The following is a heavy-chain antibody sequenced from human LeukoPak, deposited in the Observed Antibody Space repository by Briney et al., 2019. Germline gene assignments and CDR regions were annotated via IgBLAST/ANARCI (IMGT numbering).Heavy chain of an antibody. Sequence: PSETLSLTCTVSGGYISSYYWSWIRQPAGKELEWIGRFYTRGNPNYNPSLKSRVTMSVDTSKNQFSLRLSSVSPADTAVYYCARIGGITYFDYWGQGTLVTVSS. V-gene: IGHV4-4*07. CDR2: FYTRGNP. CDR3: ARIGGITYFDY. J-gene: IGHJ4*02. D-gene: IGHD3-16*01. CDR1: GGYISSYY.